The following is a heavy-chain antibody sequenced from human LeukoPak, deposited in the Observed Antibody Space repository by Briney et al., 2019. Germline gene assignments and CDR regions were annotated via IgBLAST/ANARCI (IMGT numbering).Heavy chain of an antibody. V-gene: IGHV4-34*01. CDR2: MNPSGST. Sequence: PSGTLSLTCAVSGGSFSGYYWTWIRQTPEKGLEWIGEMNPSGSTNYNPSLKSRVTISVDTSKNQFSVELSSVTAADTAVYYCARGRQDVTMIVVVMAAGSYYLDVWGKGTPVTVS. D-gene: IGHD3-22*01. CDR3: ARGRQDVTMIVVVMAAGSYYLDV. J-gene: IGHJ6*03. CDR1: GGSFSGYY.